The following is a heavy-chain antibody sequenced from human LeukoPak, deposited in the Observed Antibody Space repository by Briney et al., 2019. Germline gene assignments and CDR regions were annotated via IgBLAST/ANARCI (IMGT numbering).Heavy chain of an antibody. CDR2: ISSSGRST. CDR3: ARDRREYSYGQHYYYCMDV. V-gene: IGHV3-11*01. CDR1: GFIFGDYY. D-gene: IGHD5-18*01. Sequence: GGSLRLSCAASGFIFGDYYMSWIRQAPGRGLEWVAYISSSGRSTSYADSVKGRFTISRDNAKKSLYLQMNSLKVEDTAVYYCARDRREYSYGQHYYYCMDVWGKGTTVTVSS. J-gene: IGHJ6*03.